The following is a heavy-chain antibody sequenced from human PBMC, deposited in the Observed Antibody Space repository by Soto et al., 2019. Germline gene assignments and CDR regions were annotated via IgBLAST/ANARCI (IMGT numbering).Heavy chain of an antibody. CDR1: GGSIISGDYY. D-gene: IGHD6-13*01. CDR3: ARINIAGTFYYDN. J-gene: IGHJ4*02. CDR2: IYYSGSA. V-gene: IGHV4-30-4*01. Sequence: SETLSLTCIVSGGSIISGDYYWIWVRQPPGKGLEWIGYIYYSGSAYYNPSLKTRLAMSVDTSNNHFSLKLSSVTVADTAVYYCARINIAGTFYYDNWGQGTPVTVSS.